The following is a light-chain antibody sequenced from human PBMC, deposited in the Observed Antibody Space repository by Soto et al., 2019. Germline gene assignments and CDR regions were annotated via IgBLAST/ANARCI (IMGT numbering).Light chain of an antibody. CDR1: QSISNY. Sequence: DIEMTQFPSSLSASVGDRVTITCRASQSISNYLNWYQQKPGKAPKLLINGASRLQSGVTSRFSGSGSGTDFTLTISSLQPEDFATYYCQQSYSTPYTFGQGTKLEIK. CDR3: QQSYSTPYT. CDR2: GAS. V-gene: IGKV1-39*01. J-gene: IGKJ2*01.